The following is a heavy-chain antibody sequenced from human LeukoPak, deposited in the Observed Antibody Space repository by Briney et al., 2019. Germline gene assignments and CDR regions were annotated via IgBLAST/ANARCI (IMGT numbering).Heavy chain of an antibody. D-gene: IGHD1-1*01. CDR1: GYTLTDYY. Sequence: ASVTVSCKASGYTLTDYYMHWVRQAPGQGLEWMGWINPNNGGTNYAQKFQGRVTMTRDTSISTAYMEVSRLRSDDTAVYYCARVNNFNPFDYWGQGTLVTVSS. J-gene: IGHJ4*02. CDR3: ARVNNFNPFDY. CDR2: INPNNGGT. V-gene: IGHV1-2*02.